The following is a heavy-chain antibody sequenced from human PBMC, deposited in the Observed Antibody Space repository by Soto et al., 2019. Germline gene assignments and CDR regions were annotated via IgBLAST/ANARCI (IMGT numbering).Heavy chain of an antibody. CDR3: ARAWDCDDAAKYYGMDG. V-gene: IGHV4-38-2*01. CDR1: GCSIISGYY. Sequence: SSTLPLTWSFSGCSIISGYYWRWIRQPPGKGLEWIGNIYHSGSTNYNPSLKSRVTISVDTSKNQFSLKLNSVTAADTAVYYCARAWDCDDAAKYYGMDGWAKGYKVTVCS. CDR2: IYHSGST. J-gene: IGHJ6*04. D-gene: IGHD1-1*01.